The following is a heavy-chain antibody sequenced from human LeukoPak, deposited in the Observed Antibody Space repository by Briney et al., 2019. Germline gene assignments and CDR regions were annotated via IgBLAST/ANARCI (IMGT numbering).Heavy chain of an antibody. D-gene: IGHD3-22*01. J-gene: IGHJ1*01. CDR3: ATDNDSSGYWKGYFQL. CDR2: IWQDGSNI. CDR1: GFTFSSYG. Sequence: PGGSLRLSCAASGFTFSSYGMHWVRQAPGKGLEWVADIWQDGSNIYYADSVKGRFTISRDNSQNTLYLHMDSLKSEDTAVYFCATDNDSSGYWKGYFQLWGQGTLVTVSS. V-gene: IGHV3-33*01.